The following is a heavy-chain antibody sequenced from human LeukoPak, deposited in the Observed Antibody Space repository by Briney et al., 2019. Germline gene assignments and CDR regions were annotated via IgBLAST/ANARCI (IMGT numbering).Heavy chain of an antibody. V-gene: IGHV3-72*01. Sequence: GGSLRLSCAASGFTFSDHYMDWVRQAPGQGLEWVGRTRNREKSYTTEYAASVKGRFTISRDDSNNLLFLQMNSLKTEDTAVXXXXXTXRXDDYXYNAFDIWGPGTMVTVSS. CDR1: GFTFSDHY. CDR3: XXTXRXDDYXYNAFDI. CDR2: TRNREKSYTT. D-gene: IGHD5-12*01. J-gene: IGHJ3*02.